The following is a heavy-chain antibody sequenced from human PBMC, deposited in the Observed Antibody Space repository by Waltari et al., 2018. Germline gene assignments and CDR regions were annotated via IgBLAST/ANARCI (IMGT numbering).Heavy chain of an antibody. CDR3: TRGGLDSSWYWRD. Sequence: EVQLVESGGGLAQPGGSLRLPWSASGLSFSNYWMTWVRQASGKGPEWVANIKEDGSEKYYMDSVKGRFTISRDNAKNSLYLQMNNLRVEDTAVYYCTRGGLDSSWYWRDWGQGTLVTVSS. CDR2: IKEDGSEK. D-gene: IGHD6-13*01. J-gene: IGHJ4*02. CDR1: GLSFSNYW. V-gene: IGHV3-7*01.